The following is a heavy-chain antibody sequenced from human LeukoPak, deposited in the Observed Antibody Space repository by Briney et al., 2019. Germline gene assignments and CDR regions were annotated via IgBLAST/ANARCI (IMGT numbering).Heavy chain of an antibody. CDR2: IFSDDKT. CDR1: GLTVNTND. CDR3: TRDIPRDPYSYFDY. V-gene: IGHV3-53*01. J-gene: IGHJ4*02. Sequence: GGSLRLSCAVSGLTVNTNDLTWVRQAPGKGLEWVSTIFSDDKTSYSDSVKGRSTISRDNSKNTLYLQMNGLRAEDSAVYYCTRDIPRDPYSYFDYWGQGILVTVSS. D-gene: IGHD5-24*01.